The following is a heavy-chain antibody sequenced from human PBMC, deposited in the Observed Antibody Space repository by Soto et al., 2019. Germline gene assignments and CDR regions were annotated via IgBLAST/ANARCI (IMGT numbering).Heavy chain of an antibody. J-gene: IGHJ3*02. Sequence: ASVKVSCKASGYTFTIYDINWVRQVTGQGLEWMGWMNPNSGNTGYAQKFQGRVTMTRNTSISTAYMELSSLRSEDTAVYYCASGYCSSTSCLSDAFDIWGQGTMVTVSS. D-gene: IGHD2-2*01. V-gene: IGHV1-8*01. CDR3: ASGYCSSTSCLSDAFDI. CDR2: MNPNSGNT. CDR1: GYTFTIYD.